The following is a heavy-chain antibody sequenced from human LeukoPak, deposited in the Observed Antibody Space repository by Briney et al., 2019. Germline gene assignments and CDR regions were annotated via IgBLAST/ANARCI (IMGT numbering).Heavy chain of an antibody. J-gene: IGHJ4*02. CDR1: GGSISSYY. V-gene: IGHV4-59*01. Sequence: SETLSLTCTVSGGSISSYYWSWIRQPPGKGLEWIGYIYYSGSTDYNPSLKSRVTISVDTSKNQFSLKLSSVTAADTAVYYCARVIGDFDWLHSYYFDYWGQGTLVTVSS. D-gene: IGHD3-9*01. CDR2: IYYSGST. CDR3: ARVIGDFDWLHSYYFDY.